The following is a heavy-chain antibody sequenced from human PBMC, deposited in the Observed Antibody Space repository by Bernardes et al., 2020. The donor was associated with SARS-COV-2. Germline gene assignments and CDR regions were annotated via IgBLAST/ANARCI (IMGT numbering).Heavy chain of an antibody. D-gene: IGHD2-15*01. CDR1: GGSISSSSYY. V-gene: IGHV4-39*01. J-gene: IGHJ5*02. Sequence: SETLSLTCTVSGGSISSSSYYWGWIRQPPGKGLEWIGSIYYRGSTYYNTSLKSRVTISVDTSKNQFSLKLSSVTAADTAVYYCASRLHLGGTVWFDPWGQGTLVTVSS. CDR2: IYYRGST. CDR3: ASRLHLGGTVWFDP.